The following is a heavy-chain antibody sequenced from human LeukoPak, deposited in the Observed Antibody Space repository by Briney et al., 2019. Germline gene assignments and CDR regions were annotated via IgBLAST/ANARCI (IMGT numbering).Heavy chain of an antibody. CDR2: ISSSSSYI. D-gene: IGHD1-14*01. Sequence: GGSLRLSCAASGFTFSSYSMNWVRQAPGRGLEWVSSISSSSSYIYYADSVKGRFTISRDNAKNSLYLQMNSLRAEDTAVYYCAREGPSELDYWGQGTLVTVSS. CDR3: AREGPSELDY. J-gene: IGHJ4*02. CDR1: GFTFSSYS. V-gene: IGHV3-21*01.